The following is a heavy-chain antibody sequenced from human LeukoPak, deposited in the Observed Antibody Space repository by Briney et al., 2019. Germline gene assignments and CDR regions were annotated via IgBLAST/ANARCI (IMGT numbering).Heavy chain of an antibody. Sequence: PGGSLRLSCAASGFTFSSYTMNWVRQAPGKGLEWVSSISSSRSYIYYADSVKGRFTISRDNTMNSLFLQMNSLRAEDTAVYYCAPALSLYDYFYFDYWGQGTLVTVSS. CDR2: ISSSRSYI. CDR3: APALSLYDYFYFDY. J-gene: IGHJ4*02. D-gene: IGHD5-12*01. CDR1: GFTFSSYT. V-gene: IGHV3-21*01.